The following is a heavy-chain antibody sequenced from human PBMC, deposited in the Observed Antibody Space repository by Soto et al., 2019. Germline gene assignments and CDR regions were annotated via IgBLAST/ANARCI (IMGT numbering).Heavy chain of an antibody. CDR2: ISYDGSNK. D-gene: IGHD3-3*01. J-gene: IGHJ6*02. CDR1: GFTFSSYA. Sequence: QVQLVESGGGVVQPGRSLRLSCAASGFTFSSYAMHWVRQAPGKGLEWVAVISYDGSNKYYADSVKGRFTISRDNSKNTLYLQMNSLRAEDTAVYYCARNRPLTIFDYYYGMDVWGQGTTVTVSS. V-gene: IGHV3-30-3*01. CDR3: ARNRPLTIFDYYYGMDV.